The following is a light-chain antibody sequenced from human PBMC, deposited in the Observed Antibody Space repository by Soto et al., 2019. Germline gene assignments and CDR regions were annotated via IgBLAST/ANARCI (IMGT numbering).Light chain of an antibody. CDR2: TAS. CDR3: QQYNSSSPWT. CDR1: QRISSW. J-gene: IGKJ1*01. V-gene: IGKV1-5*03. Sequence: DIQMTQSPSTLSASVGDRVTITCRASQRISSWLAWYQQKPGKAPNLLIYTASSLVVGVPSRFSGSGSGTEFTLTISSLQPDDFATYYCQQYNSSSPWTFGQGTKVEV.